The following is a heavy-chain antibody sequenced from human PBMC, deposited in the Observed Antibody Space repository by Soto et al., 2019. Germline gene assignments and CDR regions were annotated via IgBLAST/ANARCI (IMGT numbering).Heavy chain of an antibody. CDR1: GASITSGTSY. CDR3: ARASLGYWYFDL. CDR2: IFHTGSS. Sequence: QVNLQESGPGLVKPSQTLSLTCTVSGASITSGTSYWSWVRQHPGRGLESIGYIFHTGSSYYNPSLTSRITISVDSSKNQFSLNLTSVTAAGTAVYYCARASLGYWYFDLWGRGALVSVSS. J-gene: IGHJ2*01. V-gene: IGHV4-31*03.